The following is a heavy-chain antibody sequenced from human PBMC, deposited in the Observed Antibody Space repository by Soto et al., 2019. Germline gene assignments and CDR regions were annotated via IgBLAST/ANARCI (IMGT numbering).Heavy chain of an antibody. CDR2: IYYSGST. CDR3: ARLRQTTVSNLPYWYFDL. D-gene: IGHD4-17*01. V-gene: IGHV4-31*03. J-gene: IGHJ2*01. CDR1: GGSISSGGYY. Sequence: QVQLQESGPGLVKPSQTLSLTCTVSGGSISSGGYYWSWIRQHPGKGLEWIGYIYYSGSTYYNPSRKSRVTISVDTSKNQFSLKLSSVTAADTAVYYCARLRQTTVSNLPYWYFDLWGRGTLVTVSS.